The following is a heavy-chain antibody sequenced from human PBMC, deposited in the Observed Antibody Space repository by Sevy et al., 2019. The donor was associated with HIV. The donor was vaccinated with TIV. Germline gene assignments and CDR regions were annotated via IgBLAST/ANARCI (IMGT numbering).Heavy chain of an antibody. CDR2: IKQDGSEK. Sequence: GGSLRLSCAGSGFTLSSYWMSWVRQAPGRGLEWVANIKQDGSEKYYVDSVEGRFTISRDNAENSMYLQMNSLRDEDTAMYYCARQSGVLDVDTAMPDAFDLWGRGTMVTVSS. CDR1: GFTLSSYW. D-gene: IGHD5-18*01. CDR3: ARQSGVLDVDTAMPDAFDL. V-gene: IGHV3-7*01. J-gene: IGHJ3*01.